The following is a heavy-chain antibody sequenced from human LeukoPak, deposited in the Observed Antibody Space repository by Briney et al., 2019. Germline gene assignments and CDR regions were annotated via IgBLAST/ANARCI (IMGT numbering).Heavy chain of an antibody. J-gene: IGHJ3*02. Sequence: GGSLRLSCAASGFTFSSYEMNWVRQAPGRGLEWVANIKEDGNEKQYVDSVKGRFSISRDSAQNSVYLQMNSLRVEDTAVYYCARDPYERGGYGAFDIWGQGTLVTVSS. V-gene: IGHV3-7*01. CDR1: GFTFSSYE. CDR3: ARDPYERGGYGAFDI. CDR2: IKEDGNEK. D-gene: IGHD3-22*01.